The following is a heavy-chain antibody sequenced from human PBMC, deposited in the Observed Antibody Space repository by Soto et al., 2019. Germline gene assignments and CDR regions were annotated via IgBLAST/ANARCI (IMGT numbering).Heavy chain of an antibody. V-gene: IGHV3-30-3*01. CDR2: ISYDGSNK. D-gene: IGHD1-26*01. Sequence: GGSLRLSCAASGFTFSSYAMHWVRQAPGKGLEWVAVISYDGSNKYYADSVKGRFTISRDNSKNTLYLQMNSLRAEDTAVYYCASGVGGMSYYFDYWGQGTQVTVSS. CDR1: GFTFSSYA. J-gene: IGHJ4*02. CDR3: ASGVGGMSYYFDY.